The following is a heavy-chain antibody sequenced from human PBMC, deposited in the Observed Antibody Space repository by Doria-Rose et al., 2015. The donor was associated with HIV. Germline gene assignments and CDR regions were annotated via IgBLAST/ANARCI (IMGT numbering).Heavy chain of an antibody. J-gene: IGHJ5*01. Sequence: QVQLVQSGAEVKKPGASVRVSCKASGYTFTNYGLAWVRQAPGQGLEWMGWITVYNGHTSYAQKFHDRVTMTTDTSTRTGYLEVRNLGSDDTAVYYCARKPRLYYDTSAWFEFWGQGTLVTVSS. CDR2: ITVYNGHT. CDR3: ARKPRLYYDTSAWFEF. V-gene: IGHV1-18*01. CDR1: GYTFTNYG. D-gene: IGHD3-22*01.